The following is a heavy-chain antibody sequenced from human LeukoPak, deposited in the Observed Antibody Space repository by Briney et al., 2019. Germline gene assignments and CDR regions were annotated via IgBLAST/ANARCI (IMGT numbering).Heavy chain of an antibody. CDR3: ATDQIGGYGGWEMG. V-gene: IGHV1-24*01. J-gene: IGHJ4*02. CDR2: FDPEDGET. Sequence: GASVKASCKVSGYTLTELSMHWVRQAPGKGLEWMGGFDPEDGETIYAQKFQGRVTMTEDTSTDTAYMELSSLRSEDTAVYYCATDQIGGYGGWEMGWGQGTLVTVSS. D-gene: IGHD5-24*01. CDR1: GYTLTELS.